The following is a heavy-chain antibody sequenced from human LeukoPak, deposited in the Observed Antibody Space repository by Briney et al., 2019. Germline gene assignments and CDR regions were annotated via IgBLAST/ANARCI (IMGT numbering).Heavy chain of an antibody. CDR3: ARSNSNYPVDYFDP. J-gene: IGHJ5*02. V-gene: IGHV1-18*01. CDR2: ISAYNGNT. Sequence: ASVTVSCKASGYTFTSYGISWVRQAPGQGLEWMGWISAYNGNTNYAQKLQGRVTMTTDTSTSTAYMELRSLRSDDTAVYYCARSNSNYPVDYFDPWGQGTLVTVSS. CDR1: GYTFTSYG. D-gene: IGHD2/OR15-2a*01.